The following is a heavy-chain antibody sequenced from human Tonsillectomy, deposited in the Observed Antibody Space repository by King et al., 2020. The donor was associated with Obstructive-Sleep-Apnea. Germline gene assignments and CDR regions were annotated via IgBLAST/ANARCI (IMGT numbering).Heavy chain of an antibody. CDR3: ARDRLPYCGGDCYSRTLDY. Sequence: VQLVESGGGVVQSGRSLRLSCAASGFTFSSYAMHWVRQAPGKGLEWVAVISYDGNDKYYADSVKGRFTISRDNSKNTQYLQMNSLRAEDTAVYYCARDRLPYCGGDCYSRTLDYWGQGTLVTVSS. J-gene: IGHJ4*02. CDR2: ISYDGNDK. D-gene: IGHD2-21*02. CDR1: GFTFSSYA. V-gene: IGHV3-30*04.